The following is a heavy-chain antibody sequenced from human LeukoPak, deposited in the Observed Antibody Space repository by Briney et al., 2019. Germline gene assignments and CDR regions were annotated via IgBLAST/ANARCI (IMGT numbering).Heavy chain of an antibody. V-gene: IGHV4-59*01. D-gene: IGHD6-19*01. CDR1: GTSIRTYY. Sequence: SETLSLTCTVSGTSIRTYYWSWIRQPPGEGLEWIGYTYYSGSTNYNPSLKSRVTISVDTSKNQFSLKLNSVTAADTAVYYCARGAGWSLRWFDPWGQGTLVTVSS. J-gene: IGHJ5*02. CDR3: ARGAGWSLRWFDP. CDR2: TYYSGST.